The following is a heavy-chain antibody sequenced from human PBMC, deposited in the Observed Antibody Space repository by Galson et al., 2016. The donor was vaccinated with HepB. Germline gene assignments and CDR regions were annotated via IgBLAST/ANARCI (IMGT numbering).Heavy chain of an antibody. CDR1: GYTFNTYN. CDR3: ARELDHSFYFDY. D-gene: IGHD1-14*01. V-gene: IGHV1-46*02. Sequence: SCKASGYTFNTYNMHWVRQAPGQGLGWMGIIKPSGGNTIYAQKFQDRITMTRDTSTSTVYMELISLRSEDTAVYYCARELDHSFYFDYWGQGTLLTVSS. CDR2: IKPSGGNT. J-gene: IGHJ4*02.